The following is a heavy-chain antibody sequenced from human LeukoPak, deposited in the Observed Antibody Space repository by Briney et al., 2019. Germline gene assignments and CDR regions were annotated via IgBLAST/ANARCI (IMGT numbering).Heavy chain of an antibody. CDR2: INHSGST. CDR1: GGSFSGYY. V-gene: IGHV4-34*01. Sequence: SETLSLTCAVYGGSFSGYYWSWIRQPPGKGLEWIGEINHSGSTNYNPSLKSRVTISVDTSKNQFSLKLSSVTAADTAVYYCARVPYYDSSPSIWGQGTMVTVSS. J-gene: IGHJ3*02. CDR3: ARVPYYDSSPSI. D-gene: IGHD3-22*01.